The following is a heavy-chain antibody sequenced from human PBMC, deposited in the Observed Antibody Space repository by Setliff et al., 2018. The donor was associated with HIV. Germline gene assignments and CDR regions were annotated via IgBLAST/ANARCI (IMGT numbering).Heavy chain of an antibody. V-gene: IGHV4-61*01. Sequence: SETLSLTCTVSGGSVNSATYYWSWIRQPPGKGLEWIGSIYFTGSSDNNPSLKSRVTLSVDTSKHQFSLKLSSVTAADTAVYYCARVQMAYAAFDVWGQGTMVTVSS. D-gene: IGHD4-17*01. CDR3: ARVQMAYAAFDV. CDR1: GGSVNSATYY. J-gene: IGHJ3*01. CDR2: IYFTGSS.